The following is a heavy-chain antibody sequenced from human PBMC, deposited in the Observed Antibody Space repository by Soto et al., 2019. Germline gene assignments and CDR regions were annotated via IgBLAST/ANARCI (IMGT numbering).Heavy chain of an antibody. V-gene: IGHV3-21*01. CDR2: ISSSSSYI. CDR3: ARDLLRFLEWLPYYYYGMDV. CDR1: GFTLSSYS. Sequence: PGGSLRLSCAASGFTLSSYSMNWVRQAPGKGLEWVSSISSSSSYIYYADSVKGRFTISRDNAKNSLYLQMNSLRAEDTAVYYCARDLLRFLEWLPYYYYGMDVWGQGTTVTVSS. J-gene: IGHJ6*02. D-gene: IGHD3-3*01.